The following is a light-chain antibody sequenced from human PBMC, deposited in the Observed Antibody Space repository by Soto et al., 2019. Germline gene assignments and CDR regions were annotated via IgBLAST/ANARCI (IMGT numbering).Light chain of an antibody. CDR1: SSNIGGYT. Sequence: QSVMTQPPSASGTPGQRVTISCSGSSSNIGGYTVSWYQQVPGTAPKLLIYSNNQRPNQRPSGVPHRFSGSKSGTSASLAISGLQSDDEADYYCAAWDDRLNGVVFGGGTKLTVL. J-gene: IGLJ3*02. V-gene: IGLV1-44*01. CDR3: AAWDDRLNGVV. CDR2: SNNQRPN.